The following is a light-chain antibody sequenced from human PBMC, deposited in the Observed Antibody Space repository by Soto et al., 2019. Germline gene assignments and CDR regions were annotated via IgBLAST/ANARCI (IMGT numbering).Light chain of an antibody. CDR2: GAS. V-gene: IGKV3-20*01. CDR3: QQYDSSPKT. CDR1: QSVSSNY. J-gene: IGKJ1*01. Sequence: EIVLTQSPGPLSLSPGERATLSCRSSQSVSSNYLAWYQQQLGRAPRLLMYGASSRATGIPDRFSGSGSGTDFTLTISRLEPEDVAVYYCQQYDSSPKTFGQGTKVDIK.